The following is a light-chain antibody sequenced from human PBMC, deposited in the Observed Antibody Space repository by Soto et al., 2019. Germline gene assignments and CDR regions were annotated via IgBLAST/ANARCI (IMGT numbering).Light chain of an antibody. CDR2: GAS. V-gene: IGKV3-20*01. CDR1: EGVASNY. CDR3: QQDGSSPRM. Sequence: TQSAGTVSLYRGERNARSCRSSEGVASNYLAWYQQKPGQPPRLLFYGASSRATGFSDRFSGSGSGTYFCVTVSSLEPEDLAAYYSQQDGSSPRMFGQGTKVDIK. J-gene: IGKJ1*01.